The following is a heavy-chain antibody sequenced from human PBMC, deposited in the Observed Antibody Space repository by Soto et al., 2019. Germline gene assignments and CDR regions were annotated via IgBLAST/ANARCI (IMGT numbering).Heavy chain of an antibody. CDR1: GGSISSFNYF. CDR3: ARGGGSTFNWFDP. Sequence: QLQLQESGPGLVKPSETLSLTCTVSGGSISSFNYFWGWIRQPPGKGLEWIGSLYYSGNTYYNPSLQSRVTIYVETSKKQCTLTLRSVTAADPAVYYCARGGGSTFNWFDPWGQGTLVTVSP. CDR2: LYYSGNT. J-gene: IGHJ5*02. D-gene: IGHD2-15*01. V-gene: IGHV4-39*01.